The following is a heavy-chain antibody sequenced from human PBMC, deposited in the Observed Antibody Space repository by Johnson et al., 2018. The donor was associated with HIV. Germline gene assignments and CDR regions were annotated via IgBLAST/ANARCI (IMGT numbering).Heavy chain of an antibody. Sequence: VQLVESGGGLVQPGGSLRLSCVASGFTVSGNYMNWVRQAPGKGLEWVSVIYSDGSTYYADSVQGRFTVSRDNSQNLLYLQLSSLRAEDTAVYYCARDRGGPVRDDAFDIWGQGTMVTVS. CDR3: ARDRGGPVRDDAFDI. CDR1: GFTVSGNY. J-gene: IGHJ3*02. V-gene: IGHV3-66*01. CDR2: IYSDGST. D-gene: IGHD3-10*01.